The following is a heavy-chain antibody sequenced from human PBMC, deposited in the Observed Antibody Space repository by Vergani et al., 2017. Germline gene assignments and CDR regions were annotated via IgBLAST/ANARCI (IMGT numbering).Heavy chain of an antibody. Sequence: EAQLAESGGGLVQPGQSLRLSCTASGFTTGDDVMSWFRQAPGKGLEWVSSISASDGNTYYADSVKGRVTISRDKSKNTLYLQMNSLRAEDTAVYYCARVGRSAVAGTFGAFDMWGQGTMVTVSS. V-gene: IGHV3-23*04. CDR2: ISASDGNT. CDR1: GFTTGDDV. D-gene: IGHD6-19*01. J-gene: IGHJ3*02. CDR3: ARVGRSAVAGTFGAFDM.